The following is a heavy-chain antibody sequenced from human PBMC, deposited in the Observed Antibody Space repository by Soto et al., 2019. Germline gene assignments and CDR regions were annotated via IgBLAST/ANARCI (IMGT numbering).Heavy chain of an antibody. CDR2: VHHSVGN. J-gene: IGHJ6*02. CDR1: GASVANDNW. V-gene: IGHV4-4*02. CDR3: TRHFYYSMDV. Sequence: QVQLQESGPGLVKPSETLSLTCTVSGASVANDNWWSWVRQSPGKGLEWIGEVHHSVGNNNSPSLXXRVTISVDKSTHQFSLKLHSVTAADSAVYFCTRHFYYSMDVWGQGTTVTVS.